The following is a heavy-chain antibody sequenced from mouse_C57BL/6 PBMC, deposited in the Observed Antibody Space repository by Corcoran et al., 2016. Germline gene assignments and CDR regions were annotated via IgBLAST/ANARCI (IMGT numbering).Heavy chain of an antibody. CDR1: GFSLSTSGMG. D-gene: IGHD2-4*01. CDR3: ARRRGYDYDVDYYAMDY. J-gene: IGHJ4*01. V-gene: IGHV8-12*01. Sequence: QVTLKESGPGILQSSQTLSLTCSFSGFSLSTSGMGVSWIRQPSGKGLEWLAHIYWDDDKRYNPSLKSRLTISKDTSRNQVFLKITSVDTADTATYYCARRRGYDYDVDYYAMDYWGQGTSVTVSS. CDR2: IYWDDDK.